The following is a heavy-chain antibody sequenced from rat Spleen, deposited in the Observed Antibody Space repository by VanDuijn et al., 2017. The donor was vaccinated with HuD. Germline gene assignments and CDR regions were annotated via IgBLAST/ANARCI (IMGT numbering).Heavy chain of an antibody. J-gene: IGHJ2*01. CDR3: TRDPAFSSFDY. CDR1: GFTFSHFP. V-gene: IGHV5-46*01. CDR2: ISTSGGNT. D-gene: IGHD1-2*01. Sequence: EVQLVESGGGLVQPGRSMKLSCAASGFTFSHFPMAWVRQAPTKGLEWVATISTSGGNTYYRDSVKGRFTVSRDNAESTLNLHLNSLRSEDTATYYCTRDPAFSSFDYWGQGVMVTVSS.